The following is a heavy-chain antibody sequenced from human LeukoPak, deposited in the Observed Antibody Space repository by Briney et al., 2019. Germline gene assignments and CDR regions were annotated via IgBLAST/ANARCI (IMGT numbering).Heavy chain of an antibody. J-gene: IGHJ4*02. CDR2: IKQDGSEK. Sequence: GGSLRLSCAASGFTFSSYWMSWVRQAPGRGLEWVANIKQDGSEKYYVDSVKGRFTISRDNAKNSLYLQMNSLRAEDTAVYYCAREAGVNYFDYWGQGTLVTVSS. V-gene: IGHV3-7*01. CDR1: GFTFSSYW. D-gene: IGHD2-21*01. CDR3: AREAGVNYFDY.